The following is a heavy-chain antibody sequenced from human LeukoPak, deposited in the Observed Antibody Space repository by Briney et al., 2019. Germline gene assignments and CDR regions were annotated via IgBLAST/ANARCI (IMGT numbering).Heavy chain of an antibody. CDR2: INHSGST. V-gene: IGHV4-4*02. Sequence: PSETLSLTCAVSGGSISSSNWWSWIRQPPGKGLEWIGEINHSGSTNYNPSLKSRVTISVDTSKNQFSLKLSSVTAADTAVYYCARALRASSWYYYYYMDVWGKGTTVTVSS. D-gene: IGHD6-13*01. CDR3: ARALRASSWYYYYYMDV. CDR1: GGSISSSNW. J-gene: IGHJ6*03.